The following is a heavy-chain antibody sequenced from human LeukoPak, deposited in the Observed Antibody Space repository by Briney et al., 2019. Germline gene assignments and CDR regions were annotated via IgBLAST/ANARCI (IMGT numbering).Heavy chain of an antibody. V-gene: IGHV4-34*01. CDR1: GWSFNDYY. J-gene: IGHJ5*02. D-gene: IGHD2-2*01. Sequence: PSETLSLTCAVYGWSFNDYYWNWIRQPAGKGLEWIGEINARGDTNYNPSLKSRVTISVDTSKKQFSLRLTSMIPADTALYYCARGQVPAARGYNWFDPWGQGTLVTVSS. CDR2: INARGDT. CDR3: ARGQVPAARGYNWFDP.